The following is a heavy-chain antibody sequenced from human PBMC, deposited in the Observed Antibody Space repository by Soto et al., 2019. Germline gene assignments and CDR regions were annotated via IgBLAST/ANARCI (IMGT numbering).Heavy chain of an antibody. CDR2: ISGSGGST. CDR1: GFTFSSYA. D-gene: IGHD2-15*01. J-gene: IGHJ4*02. Sequence: EVQLLESGGGLVQPGGSLRLSCAASGFTFSSYAMSWVRQAPGKGLEWVSDISGSGGSTYYADSVKGRFTISRDNSKNTLYLQMNSLRAEDTAVYYCAKTPEGYCSGGSCYFDYWGQGTLVTVSS. CDR3: AKTPEGYCSGGSCYFDY. V-gene: IGHV3-23*01.